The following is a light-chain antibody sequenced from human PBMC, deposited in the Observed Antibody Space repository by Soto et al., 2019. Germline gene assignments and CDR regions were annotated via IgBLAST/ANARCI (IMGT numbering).Light chain of an antibody. V-gene: IGKV3-20*01. CDR1: QSVSSSY. CDR2: GAS. CDR3: QQYGSSPIT. J-gene: IGKJ5*01. Sequence: EIVLTQSPGTLSLSPGERATLSCRASQSVSSSYLAWYQQKPGQAPRLLIYGASSRATGVPDRFSGSGSGTDFTLTINRLEPEDYAVYYCQQYGSSPITFGQGTRLEIK.